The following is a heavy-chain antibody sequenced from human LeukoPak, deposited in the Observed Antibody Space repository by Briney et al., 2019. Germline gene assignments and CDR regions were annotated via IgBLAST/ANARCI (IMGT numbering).Heavy chain of an antibody. J-gene: IGHJ6*02. CDR3: ARDPGPAAAGHYYYYGMDV. CDR2: IYHSGST. Sequence: SETLSLTCAVSGGSITTNWWSWVRQPPGKGLAWNGEIYHSGSTNYNPSLKSRVTISVDKSKNQFSLKLSSVTAADTAVYYCARDPGPAAAGHYYYYGMDVWGQGTTVTVSS. V-gene: IGHV4-4*02. CDR1: GGSITTNW. D-gene: IGHD6-13*01.